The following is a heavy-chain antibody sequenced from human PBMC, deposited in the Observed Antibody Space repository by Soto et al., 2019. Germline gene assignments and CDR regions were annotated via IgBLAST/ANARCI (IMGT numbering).Heavy chain of an antibody. J-gene: IGHJ3*02. CDR1: DYTFAAYW. D-gene: IGHD3-3*01. CDR2: INPRDSDV. V-gene: IGHV5-51*01. Sequence: GESLKISCKGCDYTFAAYWIGWVRQMPGKGLEGMGVINPRDSDVKYSPPFEGQVTISADKSINTAFLQWRSLKASDTAMYYCARPDYTHDVWYHTYDIWGQGTMVT. CDR3: ARPDYTHDVWYHTYDI.